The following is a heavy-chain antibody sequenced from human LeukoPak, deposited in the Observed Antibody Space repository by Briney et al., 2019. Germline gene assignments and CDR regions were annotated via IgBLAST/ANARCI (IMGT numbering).Heavy chain of an antibody. Sequence: PGRSLRLSCSVSGFTFSAFGVHWVRQAPGKGLEWVAVISYDGSNEDYADSVKGRFTISRDNSKNMFYLQMNSLRTEDTAVYYCAKGTLELDFWGQGTLVIVSS. D-gene: IGHD1-1*01. CDR3: AKGTLELDF. CDR1: GFTFSAFG. CDR2: ISYDGSNE. J-gene: IGHJ4*02. V-gene: IGHV3-30*18.